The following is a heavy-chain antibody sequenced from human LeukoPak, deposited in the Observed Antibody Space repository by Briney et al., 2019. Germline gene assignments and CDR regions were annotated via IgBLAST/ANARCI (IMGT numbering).Heavy chain of an antibody. CDR1: EFTFSSYW. D-gene: IGHD3-22*01. V-gene: IGHV3-7*01. CDR2: IKQDGSEK. Sequence: GSMRLSCATSEFTFSSYWMSWVRQAPGKGLEWVANIKQDGSEKYYVDSVKGRFTISRDNAKNSLYLQMNSLRAEDTAVYYCAYDIYDSSGYYDYWGQGTLVTVSS. CDR3: AYDIYDSSGYYDY. J-gene: IGHJ4*02.